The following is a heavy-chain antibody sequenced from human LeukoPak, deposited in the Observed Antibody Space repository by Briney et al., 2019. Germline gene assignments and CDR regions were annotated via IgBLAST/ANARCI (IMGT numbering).Heavy chain of an antibody. V-gene: IGHV1-46*01. J-gene: IGHJ5*02. CDR1: GYTFTSYY. D-gene: IGHD3-3*01. CDR3: AREDNFWSGYSPNWFDP. Sequence: ASVKVSCKASGYTFTSYYMHWVRQAPGQGLEWTGIINPSGGSTSYAQKFQGRVTMTRDTSTSTVYMELSSLRSEDTAVYYCAREDNFWSGYSPNWFDPWGQGTLVTVSS. CDR2: INPSGGST.